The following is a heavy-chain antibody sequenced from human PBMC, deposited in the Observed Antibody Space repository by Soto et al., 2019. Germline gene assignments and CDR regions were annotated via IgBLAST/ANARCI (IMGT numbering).Heavy chain of an antibody. CDR1: GGSVSSGSYY. J-gene: IGHJ4*02. CDR2: IYYSGST. V-gene: IGHV4-61*01. Sequence: ASETLSLTCTVSGGSVSSGSYYWSWIRQPPGKGLEWIGYIYYSGSTNYNPSLKSRVTISVDTSKNQFSLKLSSVTAADTAVYYCAIHDYVWGSYRSLDYWGQGTLVTVSS. D-gene: IGHD3-16*02. CDR3: AIHDYVWGSYRSLDY.